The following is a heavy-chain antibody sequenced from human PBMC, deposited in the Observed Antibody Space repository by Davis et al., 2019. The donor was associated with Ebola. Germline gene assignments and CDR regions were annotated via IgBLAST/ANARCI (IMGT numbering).Heavy chain of an antibody. J-gene: IGHJ4*02. D-gene: IGHD3-22*01. Sequence: AASVKVSCKASGYTFSSYGMHWVRQAPGQRLEWMGWINAGNGNTKYSQKFQGRVTITRDTSASTAYMELSSLRSEDTAVYYCARSVTMIVVVTHFDYWGQGTLVTVSS. CDR3: ARSVTMIVVVTHFDY. V-gene: IGHV1-3*01. CDR1: GYTFSSYG. CDR2: INAGNGNT.